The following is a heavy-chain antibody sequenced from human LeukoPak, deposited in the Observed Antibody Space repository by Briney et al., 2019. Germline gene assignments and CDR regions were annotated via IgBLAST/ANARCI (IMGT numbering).Heavy chain of an antibody. CDR2: IDPNSGGT. D-gene: IGHD2-15*01. J-gene: IGHJ4*02. CDR1: GYIFTDYY. CDR3: ARDRYCTSGTCYGNLFDY. Sequence: ASVKVSCKASGYIFTDYYMHWVRQAPGQGLEWMGWIDPNSGGTNSAQKSQGRVTMTRDTSISTAYMELSRLRSDDTAVYYCARDRYCTSGTCYGNLFDYWGQGTLVTVSS. V-gene: IGHV1-2*02.